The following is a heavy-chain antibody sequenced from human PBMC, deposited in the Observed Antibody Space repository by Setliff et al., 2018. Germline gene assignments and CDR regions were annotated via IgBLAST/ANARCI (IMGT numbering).Heavy chain of an antibody. D-gene: IGHD6-19*01. J-gene: IGHJ6*03. CDR1: GGSISSYY. CDR3: AREQWLDPPGYYYMDV. V-gene: IGHV4-4*07. CDR2: IYIGGSA. Sequence: PSETLSLTCTVPGGSISSYYWSWIRQPAGKGLEWIGHIYIGGSANYNPSLKSRVTMSIDTSKNQFSLKLNFVTAADMAVYYCAREQWLDPPGYYYMDVWAKGTTVTVSS.